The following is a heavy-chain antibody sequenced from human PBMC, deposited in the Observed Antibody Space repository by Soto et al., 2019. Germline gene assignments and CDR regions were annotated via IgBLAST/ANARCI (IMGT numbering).Heavy chain of an antibody. J-gene: IGHJ4*02. CDR3: ARQRGGTIWELDS. CDR2: INPNSGGT. CDR1: GYTFTGYY. V-gene: IGHV1-2*02. Sequence: QVQLVQSGAEVKKPGASVKVSCKASGYTFTGYYMHWVRQAPGQGLEWMGWINPNSGGTNYAQKFQGRVTMTRDTSISTADMELSRLRSDDTSVYYCARQRGGTIWELDSWGQGTLFTASS. D-gene: IGHD3-3*01.